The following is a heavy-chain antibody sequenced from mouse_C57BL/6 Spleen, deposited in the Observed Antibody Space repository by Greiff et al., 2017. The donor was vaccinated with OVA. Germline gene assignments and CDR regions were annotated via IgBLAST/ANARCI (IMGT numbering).Heavy chain of an antibody. J-gene: IGHJ3*01. CDR1: GYTFTSYW. CDR2: IDPSDSYT. V-gene: IGHV1-50*01. CDR3: ARGYGSSPFAY. D-gene: IGHD1-1*01. Sequence: QVQLQQPGAELVKPGASVKLSCKASGYTFTSYWMQWVKQRPGQGLEWIGEIDPSDSYTNYNQKFKGKATLTVDTSSSTAYMQLSSLTSEDSAVYYCARGYGSSPFAYWGQGTLVTGSA.